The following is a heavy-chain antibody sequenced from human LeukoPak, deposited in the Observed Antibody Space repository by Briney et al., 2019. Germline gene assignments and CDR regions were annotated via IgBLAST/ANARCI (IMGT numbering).Heavy chain of an antibody. D-gene: IGHD5-24*01. CDR2: ISRSSTTV. Sequence: GGSLRLSCAASGFTFSSYWMSWVRQAPGKGLDWVSYISRSSTTVYYADSVKGRFTISRDNAKNSMFLQMNSLRAEDTAVYYCARAGGRDGYPSYAFDIWGQGTMVTVSS. CDR1: GFTFSSYW. CDR3: ARAGGRDGYPSYAFDI. J-gene: IGHJ3*02. V-gene: IGHV3-48*01.